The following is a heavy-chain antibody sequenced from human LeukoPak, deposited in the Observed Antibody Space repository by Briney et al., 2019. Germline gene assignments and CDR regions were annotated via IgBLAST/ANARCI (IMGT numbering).Heavy chain of an antibody. CDR3: ARSGSDYDFDF. V-gene: IGHV1-46*01. Sequence: ASVKVSCKASGYTSTRYYIHWVRQAPGQGLEWMGIINPSGGSTSYAQKFQGRVTMTRDTSTSTVYMELSSLRSEDTAVYYCARSGSDYDFDFWGQGTLVTVSS. CDR1: GYTSTRYY. J-gene: IGHJ4*02. CDR2: INPSGGST. D-gene: IGHD5-12*01.